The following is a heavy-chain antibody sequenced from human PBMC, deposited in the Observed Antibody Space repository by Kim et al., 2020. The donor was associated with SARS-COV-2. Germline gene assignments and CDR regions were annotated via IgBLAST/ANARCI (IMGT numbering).Heavy chain of an antibody. Sequence: VKGRFNISRDNSKNTMYLQMNSLRAEDTAVYYCARSGSSGWYDIGDWFDPWGQGTLVTVSS. J-gene: IGHJ5*02. V-gene: IGHV3-30*07. D-gene: IGHD6-19*01. CDR3: ARSGSSGWYDIGDWFDP.